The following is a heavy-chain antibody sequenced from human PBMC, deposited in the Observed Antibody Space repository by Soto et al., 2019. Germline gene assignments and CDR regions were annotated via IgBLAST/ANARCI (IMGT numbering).Heavy chain of an antibody. V-gene: IGHV3-15*01. CDR1: VSTSTNAL. CDR3: TTEVECPKWFDP. Sequence: GGTLSLPSVAFVSTSTNALMTWVGSATEKELEGVGRIRSIYDGGTTDYAAPVKGRFTISRDESKNPVYLKMNSPTIDDTAVYYCTTEVECPKWFDPWGQGTLVTVSS. CDR2: IRSIYDGGTT. D-gene: IGHD3-3*01. J-gene: IGHJ5*02.